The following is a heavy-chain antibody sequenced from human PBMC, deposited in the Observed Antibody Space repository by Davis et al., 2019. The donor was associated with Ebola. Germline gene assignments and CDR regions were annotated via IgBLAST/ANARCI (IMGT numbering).Heavy chain of an antibody. CDR2: IYYSGST. CDR3: ARVGPQEEGLDY. J-gene: IGHJ4*02. CDR1: GGSISSYY. Sequence: GSLRLSCTVSGGSISSYYWSWIRQPPGKGLEWIGYIYYSGSTNYNPSLKSRVTISVDTSKNQFSLKLSSVTAADTAVYYCARVGPQEEGLDYWGQGTLVTVSS. V-gene: IGHV4-59*01.